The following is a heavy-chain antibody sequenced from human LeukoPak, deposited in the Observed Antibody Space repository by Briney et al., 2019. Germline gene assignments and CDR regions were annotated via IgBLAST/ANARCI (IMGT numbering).Heavy chain of an antibody. V-gene: IGHV3-7*01. CDR1: GFTLSSYG. Sequence: GGTLRLSCAASGFTLSSYGMSWVRQAPGKGREGGANIKKDGSEKSYEDSVNGRFTISRDNANHSLYLQMTSLRAEDTAVYYCAGRRDGYNYGRDYWGQGTLVTVSS. CDR2: IKKDGSEK. J-gene: IGHJ4*02. CDR3: AGRRDGYNYGRDY. D-gene: IGHD5-24*01.